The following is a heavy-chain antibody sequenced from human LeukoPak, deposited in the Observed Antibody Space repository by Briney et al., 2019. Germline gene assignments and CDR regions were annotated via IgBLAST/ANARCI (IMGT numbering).Heavy chain of an antibody. CDR1: GDSFTNYR. CDR2: IDASDSYT. CDR3: ARHVLYSYGPQWWFDP. J-gene: IGHJ5*02. Sequence: GESLKISCKGSGDSFTNYRISWVRHMPGRGLEWMGWIDASDSYTNYSPSFQGHVTISADKSSSTAYLQWSSLKASDTAIYYCARHVLYSYGPQWWFDPWGQGTLVTVSS. V-gene: IGHV5-10-1*01. D-gene: IGHD5-18*01.